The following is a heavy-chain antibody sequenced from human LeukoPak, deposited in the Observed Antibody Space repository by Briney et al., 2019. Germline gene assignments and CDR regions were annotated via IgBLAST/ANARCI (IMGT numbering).Heavy chain of an antibody. D-gene: IGHD1-26*01. V-gene: IGHV4-39*01. J-gene: IGHJ4*02. Sequence: SETLSLTCTVSGDSINSRSYYWGWIRQPPGKGLEWIGSIYYSGNTYFNPSLKSRVTVSVDTSKNQFSLKVSSVTAADTAVYYCARQRGAGAWCFDYWGQGTLVTVSS. CDR2: IYYSGNT. CDR1: GDSINSRSYY. CDR3: ARQRGAGAWCFDY.